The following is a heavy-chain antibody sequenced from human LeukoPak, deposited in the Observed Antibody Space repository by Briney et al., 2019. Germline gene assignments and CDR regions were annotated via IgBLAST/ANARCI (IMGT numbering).Heavy chain of an antibody. Sequence: GGSLRLSCAASGFTFSSYGMSWVRQAPGKGLEWVSSTSGSGGSTYYTDSVKGRFTISRDNSKNTLCLQMNSLRAEDSAIYYCVKGGYSSSWYVAQPWGQGTLVTVSS. CDR3: VKGGYSSSWYVAQP. V-gene: IGHV3-23*01. J-gene: IGHJ5*02. D-gene: IGHD6-13*01. CDR2: TSGSGGST. CDR1: GFTFSSYG.